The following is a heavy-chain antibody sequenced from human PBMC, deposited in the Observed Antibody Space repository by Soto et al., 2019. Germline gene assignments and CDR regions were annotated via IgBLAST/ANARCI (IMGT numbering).Heavy chain of an antibody. Sequence: GASVKVSCKASGYTFTSYAMHWVRQAPGQRLEWMGWINAGNGNTKYSQKFQGRVTITRDTSASTAYVELSSLRSEDTAVYYCARDEGPGYCSSTSCYADYYYYMDVWGKGTTVTVSS. V-gene: IGHV1-3*01. D-gene: IGHD2-2*03. CDR3: ARDEGPGYCSSTSCYADYYYYMDV. J-gene: IGHJ6*03. CDR1: GYTFTSYA. CDR2: INAGNGNT.